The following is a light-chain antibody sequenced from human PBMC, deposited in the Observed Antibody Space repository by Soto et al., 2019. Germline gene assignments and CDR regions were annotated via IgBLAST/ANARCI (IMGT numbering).Light chain of an antibody. CDR3: QQFNNWPRT. CDR2: DAS. Sequence: EIVMTQSPATLSVSPGERVTFSCRASQSVSSKLAWYQQKPGQAPRLLIYDASTRATGIPARFSGSVSGTEFTLTISSLQSEDFAVYYCQQFNNWPRTFGQGTKVDIK. J-gene: IGKJ1*01. CDR1: QSVSSK. V-gene: IGKV3-15*01.